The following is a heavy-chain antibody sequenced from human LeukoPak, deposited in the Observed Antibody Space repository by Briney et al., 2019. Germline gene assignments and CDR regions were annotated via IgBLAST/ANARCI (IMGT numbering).Heavy chain of an antibody. Sequence: ETLSLTCTVSGGSISSHYRSWIRQPPGKGLEWIGYIYYTGSTNYNPSLESRVTMSVDTSKKQFSLKLRSVTAADTAVYYCARLAYRGPAVADFDYWGQGTLVTVSS. D-gene: IGHD6-19*01. CDR3: ARLAYRGPAVADFDY. CDR2: IYYTGST. V-gene: IGHV4-59*08. J-gene: IGHJ4*02. CDR1: GGSISSHY.